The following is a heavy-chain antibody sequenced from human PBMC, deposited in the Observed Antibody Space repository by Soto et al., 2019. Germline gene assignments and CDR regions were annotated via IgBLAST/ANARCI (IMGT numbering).Heavy chain of an antibody. CDR1: GFTFSSYA. J-gene: IGHJ4*02. CDR2: ISYDGSNK. Sequence: QVQLVESAGGVVQPGRSLRLSCAASGFTFSSYAMHWVRQAPGTGLEWVAVISYDGSNKYYADSVKGRFTISRDNSKNTLYLQMNSLRAEDTAVYYCAREGEMATIPIDYWGQGTLVTVSS. D-gene: IGHD5-12*01. CDR3: AREGEMATIPIDY. V-gene: IGHV3-30-3*01.